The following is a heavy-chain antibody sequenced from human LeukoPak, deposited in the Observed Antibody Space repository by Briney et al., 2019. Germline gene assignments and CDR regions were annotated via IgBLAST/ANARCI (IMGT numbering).Heavy chain of an antibody. CDR2: INHSGST. J-gene: IGHJ6*02. Sequence: SETLSLTCAVYGGSFSGYYWSWIRQPPGKGLEWIGEINHSGSTNYNPSLKGRVTISVDTSKNQFSLKLSSVTAADTAVYYCARGVPAPNFYYYYGMDVWGQGTTVTVSS. CDR3: ARGVPAPNFYYYYGMDV. D-gene: IGHD2-2*01. CDR1: GGSFSGYY. V-gene: IGHV4-34*01.